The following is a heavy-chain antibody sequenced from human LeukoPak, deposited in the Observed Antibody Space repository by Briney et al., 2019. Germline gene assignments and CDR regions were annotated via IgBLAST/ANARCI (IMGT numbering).Heavy chain of an antibody. CDR2: IYYSGTT. D-gene: IGHD2-8*02. CDR1: GGSISSYY. Sequence: SGTLSLTCTVSGGSISSYYWIWVRQPPGKGLEWIGYIYYSGTTNYNPSLKSRVTISVDTSKNQFSLKLTSVTAADTAVYYCAREDTGGPDYWGQGTLVTVSS. J-gene: IGHJ4*02. V-gene: IGHV4-59*01. CDR3: AREDTGGPDY.